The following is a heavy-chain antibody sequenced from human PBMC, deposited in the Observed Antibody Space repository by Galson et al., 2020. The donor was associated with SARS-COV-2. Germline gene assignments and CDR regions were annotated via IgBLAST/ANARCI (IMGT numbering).Heavy chain of an antibody. D-gene: IGHD2-21*02. J-gene: IGHJ4*02. CDR2: IKQDGSEK. CDR1: GFTFSSYW. CDR3: AREDVYGGNSPPVDY. Sequence: GGSLRLSCAASGFTFSSYWMSWVRQAPGKGLEWVANIKQDGSEKYYVDSVKGRFTISRDNAKNSLYLQMNSLRAEDTAVYYCAREDVYGGNSPPVDYWGQGTLVTVSS. V-gene: IGHV3-7*03.